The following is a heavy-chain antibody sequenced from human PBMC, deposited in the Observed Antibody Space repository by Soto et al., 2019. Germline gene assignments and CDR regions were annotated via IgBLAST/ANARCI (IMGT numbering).Heavy chain of an antibody. CDR2: LLRSGSSA. D-gene: IGHD4-17*01. CDR1: GFTFRNYA. Sequence: GGSLRLSCAASGFTFRNYAMTWARQAPGKGLEWVSSLLRSGSSAYYADSVRGRFTISSDTSANSLYLQMDNLRAEDTAIYYCAKDAVSGDGIWLMDSWGQGTVVTVSS. CDR3: AKDAVSGDGIWLMDS. J-gene: IGHJ5*02. V-gene: IGHV3-23*01.